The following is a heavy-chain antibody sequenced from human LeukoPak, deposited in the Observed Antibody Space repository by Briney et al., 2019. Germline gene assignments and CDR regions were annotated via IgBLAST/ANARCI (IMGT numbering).Heavy chain of an antibody. Sequence: GGSLRLSCVASGFTFSSYNMNWVRQAPGKGLEWVSSISSSSSYIYYADSVKGRFTISRDNAKNSLYLQMNSLRAEDTAVYYCAKDRTYYYDSSGYSDYWGQGTLVTVSS. CDR2: ISSSSSYI. V-gene: IGHV3-21*04. D-gene: IGHD3-22*01. J-gene: IGHJ4*02. CDR1: GFTFSSYN. CDR3: AKDRTYYYDSSGYSDY.